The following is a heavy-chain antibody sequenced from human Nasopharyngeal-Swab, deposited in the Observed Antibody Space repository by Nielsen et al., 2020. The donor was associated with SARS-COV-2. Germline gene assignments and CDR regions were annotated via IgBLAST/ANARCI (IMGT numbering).Heavy chain of an antibody. V-gene: IGHV3-23*01. J-gene: IGHJ6*02. CDR3: AKAGNYYYYYGMDV. CDR2: ISGSGGST. Sequence: GGSLRLSCVASGFTFSSYAMSWVRQAPGKGLEWVSAISGSGGSTYYADSVKGRFTISRDNSKNTLYLQMNSLRAEDTAVYYCAKAGNYYYYYGMDVWGQGTTVTVSS. D-gene: IGHD6-13*01. CDR1: GFTFSSYA.